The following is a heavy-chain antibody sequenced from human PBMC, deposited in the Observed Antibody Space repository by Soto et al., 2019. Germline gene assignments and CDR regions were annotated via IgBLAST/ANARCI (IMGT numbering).Heavy chain of an antibody. Sequence: GASVKVSCKASGYTFTSYGISWVRQAPGQGLEWMGWISAYNGNTNYAQKLQGRVTMTTDTSTSTAYKERRSLRSDDTAVYYCARERYYGSGSYYTTNYYMDVWGKGTTVTVSS. CDR3: ARERYYGSGSYYTTNYYMDV. CDR2: ISAYNGNT. J-gene: IGHJ6*03. CDR1: GYTFTSYG. V-gene: IGHV1-18*01. D-gene: IGHD3-10*01.